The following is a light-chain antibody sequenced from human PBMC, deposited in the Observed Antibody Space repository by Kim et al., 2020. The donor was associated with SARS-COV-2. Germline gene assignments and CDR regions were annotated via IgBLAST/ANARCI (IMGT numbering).Light chain of an antibody. J-gene: IGLJ2*01. Sequence: SSELTQPPSVSVSPGQTASITCSGDKLGDKYACWYQQKPGQSPVLVIYQDSKRPSGIPERFSGSNSGNTATLTISGTQAMDEADYYCQAWDRSTAVFGGGTQLTVL. V-gene: IGLV3-1*01. CDR2: QDS. CDR1: KLGDKY. CDR3: QAWDRSTAV.